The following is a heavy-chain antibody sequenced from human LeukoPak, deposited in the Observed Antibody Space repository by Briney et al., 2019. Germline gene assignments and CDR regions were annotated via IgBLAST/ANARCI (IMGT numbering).Heavy chain of an antibody. CDR3: ALMTTVAYVDL. J-gene: IGHJ2*01. V-gene: IGHV4-59*07. Sequence: PSDTLSLTCTVQGRSISRYYWSWIRQPPGKGLEWIGYIYYSGSTKHNPSLKSRVTISVDTSKNQFSLKLSSVTAADTAMYYCALMTTVAYVDLWGRGALVTVSS. D-gene: IGHD4-11*01. CDR2: IYYSGST. CDR1: GRSISRYY.